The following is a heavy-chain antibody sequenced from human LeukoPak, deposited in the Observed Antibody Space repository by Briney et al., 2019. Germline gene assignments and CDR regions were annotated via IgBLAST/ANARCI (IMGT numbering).Heavy chain of an antibody. CDR3: ARDSYSGINKPGRWFDP. J-gene: IGHJ5*02. D-gene: IGHD1-26*01. CDR2: IYTSGST. CDR1: GGSISSYY. Sequence: TSETLSLTCTVSGGSISSYYWSWIRQPAGKGLEWIGRIYTSGSTNYNPSLKSRVTMSVDTSKNQFSLKLSSVTAADTAVYYCARDSYSGINKPGRWFDPWGQGTLVTVSS. V-gene: IGHV4-4*07.